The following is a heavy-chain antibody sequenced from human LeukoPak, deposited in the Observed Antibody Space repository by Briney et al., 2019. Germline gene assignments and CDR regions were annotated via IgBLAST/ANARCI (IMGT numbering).Heavy chain of an antibody. Sequence: GSLRLSCAASGFTFSSYAMSWVRQAPGKGLEWVSAISGSGGSTYYADPVKGRFTISRDNSKTTLYLQMNSLRAEDTAVYYCAKWEYYYDSSGYGYWGQGTLVTVSS. D-gene: IGHD3-22*01. CDR3: AKWEYYYDSSGYGY. J-gene: IGHJ4*02. CDR1: GFTFSSYA. V-gene: IGHV3-23*01. CDR2: ISGSGGST.